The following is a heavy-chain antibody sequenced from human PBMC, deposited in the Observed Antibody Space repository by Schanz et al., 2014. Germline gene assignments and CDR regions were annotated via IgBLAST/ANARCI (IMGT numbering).Heavy chain of an antibody. D-gene: IGHD3-10*01. CDR3: VREDMVRGIRAFDI. J-gene: IGHJ3*02. V-gene: IGHV3-21*02. CDR1: GFPFSTYS. Sequence: EMQLVESGGGLIQPGGSLRLSCVASGFPFSTYSIHWVRQAPGKGLEWVSYIRSDNNYIYYADSVKGRFTISRDNAKNSLFLQMNSLTAEDTAVYYCVREDMVRGIRAFDIWGQGTMVTVSS. CDR2: IRSDNNYI.